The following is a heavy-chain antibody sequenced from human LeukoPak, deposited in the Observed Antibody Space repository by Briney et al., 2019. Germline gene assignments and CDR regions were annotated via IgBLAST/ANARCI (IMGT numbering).Heavy chain of an antibody. CDR1: GYTFTSYY. CDR2: INPSGGST. J-gene: IGHJ3*02. Sequence: ASVKVSCKASGYTFTSYYMHWVRQAPGQGLEWMGIINPSGGSTSYAQKFQGRVTMTRDTSTSTVYMELSSLRSEDTAVYYCAREGYGDYGLSAFDIRGQGTMVTVSS. CDR3: AREGYGDYGLSAFDI. D-gene: IGHD4-17*01. V-gene: IGHV1-46*01.